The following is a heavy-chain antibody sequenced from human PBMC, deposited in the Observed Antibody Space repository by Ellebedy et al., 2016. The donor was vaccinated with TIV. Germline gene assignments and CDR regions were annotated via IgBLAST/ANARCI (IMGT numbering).Heavy chain of an antibody. J-gene: IGHJ3*02. CDR1: EFTFSYYS. Sequence: GGSLRLSXAASEFTFSYYSMNWVRQAAGKGLEWISYIVGTGTTTYYADSVKGRFTISRDNSKNSLFLHMNSLRDDDTAVYYCARRGNYLGDAFDIWGQGAMVIVSS. CDR2: IVGTGTTT. D-gene: IGHD1-26*01. V-gene: IGHV3-48*02. CDR3: ARRGNYLGDAFDI.